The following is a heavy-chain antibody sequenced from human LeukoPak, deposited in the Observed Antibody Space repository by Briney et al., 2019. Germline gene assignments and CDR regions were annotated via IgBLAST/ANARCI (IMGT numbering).Heavy chain of an antibody. CDR3: ARGVVRGVWPKYYYYYMDV. V-gene: IGHV4-61*02. D-gene: IGHD3-10*01. Sequence: NPSETLSLTCTVSGGSISSGSCYWSWIRQPAGKGLEWIGRIYTSGSTNYNPSLKSRVTISVDTSKNQFSLKLSSVTAADTAVYYCARGVVRGVWPKYYYYYMDVWGKGTTVTISS. CDR2: IYTSGST. J-gene: IGHJ6*03. CDR1: GGSISSGSCY.